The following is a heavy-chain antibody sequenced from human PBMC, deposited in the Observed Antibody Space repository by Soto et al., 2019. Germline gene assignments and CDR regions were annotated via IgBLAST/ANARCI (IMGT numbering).Heavy chain of an antibody. V-gene: IGHV3-7*01. Sequence: ESGGGLVQPGGSLRLSCAASGFTFSSYWMSWVRQAPGKGLEGVANIKQDGSEKYYVDSVKGRFTISRDNAKNSLYLQMNSLRAEDTAVYYCATAPIPRAPLGYWGQGTLVTVSS. J-gene: IGHJ4*02. CDR2: IKQDGSEK. D-gene: IGHD3-16*01. CDR3: ATAPIPRAPLGY. CDR1: GFTFSSYW.